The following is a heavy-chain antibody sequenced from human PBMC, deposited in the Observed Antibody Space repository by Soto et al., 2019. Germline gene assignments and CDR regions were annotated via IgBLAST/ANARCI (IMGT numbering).Heavy chain of an antibody. D-gene: IGHD6-6*01. CDR1: GFTFSSYA. CDR2: ISYDGSNK. V-gene: IGHV3-30-3*01. J-gene: IGHJ4*02. Sequence: QVQLVESGGGVVQPGRSLRLSCAASGFTFSSYAMHWVRQAPGKGLEWVAVISYDGSNKYYADSVKGRFTISRDNSKNALYLQMNSLRAEDTAVYYCARDDKYSSYGYYFDYWGQGTPGTVSS. CDR3: ARDDKYSSYGYYFDY.